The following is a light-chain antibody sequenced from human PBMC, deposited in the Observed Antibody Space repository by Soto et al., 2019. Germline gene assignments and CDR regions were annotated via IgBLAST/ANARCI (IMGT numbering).Light chain of an antibody. V-gene: IGKV4-1*01. CDR1: QSVFYNSDNKNY. J-gene: IGKJ4*01. CDR2: WAS. Sequence: DIVMTQSPDSLTVSLGERATINCKSSQSVFYNSDNKNYIDWYQQKPGQPPRLLIYWASTRESGVPDRFSGSGSGTDFTLTITSLQAEDVAVYYCHQYYSAPQAFGGGTKVEIQ. CDR3: HQYYSAPQA.